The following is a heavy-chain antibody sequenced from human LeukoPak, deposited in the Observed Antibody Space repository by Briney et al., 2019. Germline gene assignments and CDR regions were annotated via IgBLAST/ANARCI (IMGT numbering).Heavy chain of an antibody. CDR3: AREVTFPPDAFDT. Sequence: ASVKVSCKASGYTFTNYNIHWVRQAPGQGLEWMGIINRSGGATTYAQRFQGRVTMTRDTSTSTVYMELSSVRSDDTAVYYCAREVTFPPDAFDTWGRGTMVSVSS. CDR2: INRSGGAT. V-gene: IGHV1-46*01. CDR1: GYTFTNYN. J-gene: IGHJ3*02. D-gene: IGHD5-18*01.